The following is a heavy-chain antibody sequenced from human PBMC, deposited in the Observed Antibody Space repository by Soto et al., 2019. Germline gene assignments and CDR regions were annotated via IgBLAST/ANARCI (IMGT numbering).Heavy chain of an antibody. V-gene: IGHV3-7*01. J-gene: IGHJ3*02. D-gene: IGHD3-10*01. CDR3: AREGSRTFDN. CDR2: IKQDGSEK. CDR1: GFRFSSYW. Sequence: VQLVESGGGWVQPGGSLRLSCAASGFRFSSYWMSWVRQAPGKGLEWVANIKQDGSEKDYVGSVKGRFTISRDNADNSLYLQMNSLRAEDTAVYYCAREGSRTFDNWGQGTKVTVSS.